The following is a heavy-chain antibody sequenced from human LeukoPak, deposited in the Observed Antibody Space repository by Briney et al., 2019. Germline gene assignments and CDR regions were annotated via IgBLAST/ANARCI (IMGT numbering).Heavy chain of an antibody. D-gene: IGHD4-17*01. CDR3: ARDGTAYGDYVFYPVDY. CDR1: GYTFTGYY. V-gene: IGHV1-2*02. J-gene: IGHJ4*02. Sequence: ASVNVSCKASGYTFTGYYMHWVRQAPGQGLEWMGWINPNSGGTNYAQKFQGRVTMTTDTSTSTAYMELRSLRSDDTAVYYCARDGTAYGDYVFYPVDYWGQGTLVTVSS. CDR2: INPNSGGT.